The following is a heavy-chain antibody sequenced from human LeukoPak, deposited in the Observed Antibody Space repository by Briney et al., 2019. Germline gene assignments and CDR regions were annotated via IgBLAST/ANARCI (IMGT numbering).Heavy chain of an antibody. CDR1: GFTFSSYA. D-gene: IGHD3-22*01. CDR3: ARAPHGYDSSAD. Sequence: QPGGSLRLSCAASGFTFSSYAMSWVRQAPGKGLEWVSAISGSGGSTYYADSVKGRFTISRDNSKNTLYLQMNSLRAEDTAVYYCARAPHGYDSSADWGQGTLVTVSS. V-gene: IGHV3-23*01. CDR2: ISGSGGST. J-gene: IGHJ4*02.